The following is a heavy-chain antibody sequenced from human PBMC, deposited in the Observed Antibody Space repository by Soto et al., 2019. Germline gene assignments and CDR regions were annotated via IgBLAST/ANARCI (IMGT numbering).Heavy chain of an antibody. J-gene: IGHJ4*02. CDR3: ARTRLDCRTASCYEF. V-gene: IGHV1-18*01. D-gene: IGHD2-2*01. CDR2: ISGYNGDK. CDR1: GYNSVNYG. Sequence: VLLVQSGDEVKKPGASVKVSCKASGYNSVNYGLSWLRQAPGRGLEWLAWISGYNGDKYYAQNNQGRVAITTNKYTNKIYMDLKSLRSADTAVYYCARTRLDCRTASCYEFWGQGTLVTVSS.